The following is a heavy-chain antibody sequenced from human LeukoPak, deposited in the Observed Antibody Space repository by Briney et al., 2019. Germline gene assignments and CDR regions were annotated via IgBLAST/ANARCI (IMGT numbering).Heavy chain of an antibody. V-gene: IGHV3-30*18. CDR3: AKDLHYYGPGSSPQY. J-gene: IGHJ4*02. D-gene: IGHD3-10*01. Sequence: GRSLRLSCEASGFTFSNYAMHWVRRAPGKGLEWVALISYDGSTKHYADSVKGRFTISRDNSKNTLFLQINSLRSEDTAVYYCAKDLHYYGPGSSPQYWGQGTLVTVSS. CDR2: ISYDGSTK. CDR1: GFTFSNYA.